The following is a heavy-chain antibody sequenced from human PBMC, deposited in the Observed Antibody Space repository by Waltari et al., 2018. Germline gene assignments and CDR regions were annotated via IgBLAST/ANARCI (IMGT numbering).Heavy chain of an antibody. D-gene: IGHD6-19*01. V-gene: IGHV3-33*01. CDR2: VWYYGSNI. CDR3: ARDSAGSHYYFDY. CDR1: GFTFSSYG. J-gene: IGHJ4*02. Sequence: QVQLVESGGGVVQPGRSLRISCAASGFTFSSYGMHWVRQAPGKGVEGVAVVWYYGSNIYYADSVKGRFTISRDNSKNTLYLQMDSLRAEDTAVYYCARDSAGSHYYFDYWGQGTLVTVSS.